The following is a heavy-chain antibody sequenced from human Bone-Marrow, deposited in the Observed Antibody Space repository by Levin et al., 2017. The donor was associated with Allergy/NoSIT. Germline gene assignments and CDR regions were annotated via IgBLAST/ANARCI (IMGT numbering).Heavy chain of an antibody. CDR2: ISGSGGST. CDR3: AKETHSYCTGGVCHYFDY. V-gene: IGHV3-23*01. D-gene: IGHD2-8*02. Sequence: GASVKVSCAASGFTFSSYAMSWVRQAPGKGLEWVSAISGSGGSTYYADSVKGRFTISRDNSKNTLYLQMNSLRAEDTAVYYCAKETHSYCTGGVCHYFDYWGQGTLVTVSS. J-gene: IGHJ4*02. CDR1: GFTFSSYA.